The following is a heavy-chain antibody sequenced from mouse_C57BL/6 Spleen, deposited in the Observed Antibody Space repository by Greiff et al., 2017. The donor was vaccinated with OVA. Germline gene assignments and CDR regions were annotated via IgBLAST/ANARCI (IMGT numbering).Heavy chain of an antibody. V-gene: IGHV1-50*01. Sequence: QVQLQQPGAELVKPGASVKLSCKASGYTFTSYWMQWVKQRPGQGLEWIGEIDPSDSYTNYNQKFKGKATLTVDTSSSTAYMQLSSLTSEDSAVYYCARGRVYYYGSSSYWGQGTLVTVSA. CDR2: IDPSDSYT. CDR1: GYTFTSYW. CDR3: ARGRVYYYGSSSY. J-gene: IGHJ3*01. D-gene: IGHD1-1*01.